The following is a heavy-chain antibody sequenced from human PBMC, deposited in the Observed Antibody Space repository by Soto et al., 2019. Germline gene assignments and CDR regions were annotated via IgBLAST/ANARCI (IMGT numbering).Heavy chain of an antibody. Sequence: ASVKVSCKASGYTFTSYGISWVRQAPGQGLEWMGWISAYNGNTNYAQKLQGRVTVTTDTSTSTAYMELRSLRSDDTAVYYCARLGSGYPWDAFDIWGQGTMVTVSS. CDR1: GYTFTSYG. CDR3: ARLGSGYPWDAFDI. J-gene: IGHJ3*02. D-gene: IGHD3-22*01. V-gene: IGHV1-18*01. CDR2: ISAYNGNT.